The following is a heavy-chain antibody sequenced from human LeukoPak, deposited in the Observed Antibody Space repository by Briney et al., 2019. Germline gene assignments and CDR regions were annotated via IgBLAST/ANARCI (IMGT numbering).Heavy chain of an antibody. D-gene: IGHD6-13*01. Sequence: GGSLRLSCAASGFTFSSYGMHWVRQAPGKGLEWVAVISYDGSNKYYADSVKGRFTISRDNSKNTLYLQMNSLRAEDTAVYYCAKDRRYSSSWFPLDYWVQGTLVTVSS. CDR3: AKDRRYSSSWFPLDY. CDR1: GFTFSSYG. V-gene: IGHV3-30*18. J-gene: IGHJ4*02. CDR2: ISYDGSNK.